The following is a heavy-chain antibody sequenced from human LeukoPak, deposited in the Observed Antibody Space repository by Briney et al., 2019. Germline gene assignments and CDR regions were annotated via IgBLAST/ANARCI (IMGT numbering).Heavy chain of an antibody. CDR3: ARRKQQLFGGWFDP. CDR2: INHSGST. V-gene: IGHV4-34*01. CDR1: GGSFSGYY. J-gene: IGHJ5*02. Sequence: NSSETLSLTCAVYGGSFSGYYWSWIRQPPGKGLEWIGEINHSGSTNCNPSLKSRVTISVDTSKNQFSLKLSSVTAADTAVYYCARRKQQLFGGWFDPWGQGTLVTVSS. D-gene: IGHD6-13*01.